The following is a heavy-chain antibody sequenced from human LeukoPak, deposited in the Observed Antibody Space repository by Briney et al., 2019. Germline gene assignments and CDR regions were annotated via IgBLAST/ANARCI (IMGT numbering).Heavy chain of an antibody. CDR1: GFTFSSYA. CDR3: AKGVPSLGYCSGGSCYHDY. CDR2: ISGSGGST. J-gene: IGHJ4*02. Sequence: GGSLRLSCAASGFTFSSYAMSWVRQAPGKGLEWVSAISGSGGSTYHADSVKGRFTISRDNSKNTLYLQMNSLRAEDTAVYYCAKGVPSLGYCSGGSCYHDYWGQGTLVTVSS. D-gene: IGHD2-15*01. V-gene: IGHV3-23*01.